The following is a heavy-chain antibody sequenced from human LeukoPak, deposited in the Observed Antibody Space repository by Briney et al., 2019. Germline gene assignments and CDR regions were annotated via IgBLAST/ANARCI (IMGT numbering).Heavy chain of an antibody. CDR1: GGSISSSSYY. CDR2: IYYSGST. V-gene: IGHV4-39*07. Sequence: PSETLSLTCTVSGGSISSSSYYWGWIRQPQGKGLEWIGSIYYSGSTYYNPSLKSRVTISVDTSKNQFSLKLSSVTAADTAVYYCAIPFIVGARLGRLYAFDIWGQGQWSPSLQ. J-gene: IGHJ3*02. D-gene: IGHD1-26*01. CDR3: AIPFIVGARLGRLYAFDI.